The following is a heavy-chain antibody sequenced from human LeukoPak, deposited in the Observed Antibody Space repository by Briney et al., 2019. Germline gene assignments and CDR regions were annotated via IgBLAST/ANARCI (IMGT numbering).Heavy chain of an antibody. CDR1: GFTFSSYA. J-gene: IGHJ3*02. CDR2: ISGSGDNT. V-gene: IGHV3-23*01. D-gene: IGHD2-21*02. Sequence: GGSLTLSCAASGFTFSSYAMSWVRQPPGKGLEWVSAISGSGDNTYYADYVTGRCTISRENSGTTLYLQMNSMRAEDTAVYYCAKDASRCGRDCYDAFDIWGQGTMVTVSS. CDR3: AKDASRCGRDCYDAFDI.